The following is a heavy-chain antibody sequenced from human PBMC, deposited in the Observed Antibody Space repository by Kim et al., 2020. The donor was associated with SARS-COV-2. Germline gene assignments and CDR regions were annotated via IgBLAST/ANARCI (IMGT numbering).Heavy chain of an antibody. CDR1: GFTFDDYA. Sequence: GGSLRLSCAASGFTFDDYAMHWVRQAPGKGLEWVSGISWNSGSIGYADSVKGRFTISRDNAKNSLYLQMNSLRAEDTALYYCAKDMGWRIVVVPAATPGMDVWGQGTTVTVSS. J-gene: IGHJ6*02. D-gene: IGHD2-2*01. V-gene: IGHV3-9*01. CDR3: AKDMGWRIVVVPAATPGMDV. CDR2: ISWNSGSI.